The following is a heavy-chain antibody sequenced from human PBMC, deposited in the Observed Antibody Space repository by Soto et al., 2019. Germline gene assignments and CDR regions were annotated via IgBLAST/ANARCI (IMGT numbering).Heavy chain of an antibody. Sequence: VHLLESGGGLVQPGGSLKLSCATSGVGFSNYGMSWVRQAPGKGLEWVSGISASGDSTYYADPVKGRFTISGDNSKRTLYLQMNSLRAEDTAIYYFATDPRGPDYWGQGTQVTVS. V-gene: IGHV3-23*01. J-gene: IGHJ4*02. CDR3: ATDPRGPDY. CDR2: ISASGDST. CDR1: GVGFSNYG.